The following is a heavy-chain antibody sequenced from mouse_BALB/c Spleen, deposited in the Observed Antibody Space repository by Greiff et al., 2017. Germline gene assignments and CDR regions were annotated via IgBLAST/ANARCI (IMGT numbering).Heavy chain of an antibody. Sequence: EVQLQQPGAELVRPGASVKLSCKASGYTFTSYWMNWVKQRPEQGLEWIGRIDPANGNTKYDPKFQGKATITADTSSNTAYLQLSSLTSEDTAVYYCARRGLSYGSTPRGFAYWGQGTLVTVSA. CDR1: GYTFTSYW. CDR2: IDPANGNT. J-gene: IGHJ3*01. CDR3: ARRGLSYGSTPRGFAY. V-gene: IGHV14-1*02. D-gene: IGHD1-1*01.